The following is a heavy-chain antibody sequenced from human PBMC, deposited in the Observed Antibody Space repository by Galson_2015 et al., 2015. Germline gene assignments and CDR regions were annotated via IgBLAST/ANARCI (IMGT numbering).Heavy chain of an antibody. Sequence: SLRLSCAASGFTFSSYSMNWVRQARGKGLEWLSYISSSNTTIYYADSVKGRFTISRDDARNSLYLQMNRLRDEDTAVYYCARVPYSSGRFDYWGQGTLVTVSS. CDR3: ARVPYSSGRFDY. CDR1: GFTFSSYS. V-gene: IGHV3-48*02. CDR2: ISSSNTTI. J-gene: IGHJ4*02. D-gene: IGHD3-22*01.